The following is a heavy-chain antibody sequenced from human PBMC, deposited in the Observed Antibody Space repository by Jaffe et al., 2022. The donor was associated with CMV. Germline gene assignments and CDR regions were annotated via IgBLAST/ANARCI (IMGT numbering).Heavy chain of an antibody. J-gene: IGHJ2*01. V-gene: IGHV1-69*06. CDR3: ARDRSTKIGAAGQDYYFDL. CDR1: GGTFTSDS. Sequence: QVQLVQSEAEVKKPGSSVKVSCKASGGTFTSDSISWLRQAPGQGLEWMGKILPIVGSVNYGQKFQGRVTITADMSAHTAYMELSSLISDDTALYYCARDRSTKIGAAGQDYYFDLWGRGTLVTVSS. D-gene: IGHD6-13*01. CDR2: ILPIVGSV.